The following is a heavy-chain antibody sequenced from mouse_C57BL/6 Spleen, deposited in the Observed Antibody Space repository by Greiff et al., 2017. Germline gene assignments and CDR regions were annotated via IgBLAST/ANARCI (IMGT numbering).Heavy chain of an antibody. Sequence: VQLQQSGAELVRPGASVTLSCKASGYTFTAYEMHWVKQTPVHGLEWIGAIDPETGGTAYNQKFTGKAILTADKSSSTAYMELRSLTSEDSAVYYCTSLYYSNPWFAYWGQGTLVTVSA. V-gene: IGHV1-15*01. J-gene: IGHJ3*01. CDR2: IDPETGGT. D-gene: IGHD2-5*01. CDR1: GYTFTAYE. CDR3: TSLYYSNPWFAY.